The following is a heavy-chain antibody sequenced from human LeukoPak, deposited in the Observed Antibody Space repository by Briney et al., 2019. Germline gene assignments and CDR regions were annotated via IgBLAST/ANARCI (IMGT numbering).Heavy chain of an antibody. CDR1: GYSFTSYA. V-gene: IGHV1-3*01. CDR2: INADNGDT. D-gene: IGHD6-6*01. CDR3: ARDVSSSSDY. J-gene: IGHJ4*02. Sequence: AASVTVSCTASGYSFTSYAMHWVRQAPGQGLEWMGWINADNGDTKYSQKFQGRVTITRDTSASTAYMEVSSLRSEDTAVYYCARDVSSSSDYWGQGTLVTVSS.